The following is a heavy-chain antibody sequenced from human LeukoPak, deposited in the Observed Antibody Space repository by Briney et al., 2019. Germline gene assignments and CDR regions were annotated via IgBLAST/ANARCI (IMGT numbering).Heavy chain of an antibody. J-gene: IGHJ4*02. Sequence: PGGSLRLSCAASGFTFDDYAMHWVRQAPGKGLEWVSLISGDGSDTYYGDSVKGRFTVSRDNSKNSLYLQMNSLRVGDTALYYCARVRTAMEVGAYWGQGTLVTVSS. V-gene: IGHV3-43*02. CDR2: ISGDGSDT. CDR1: GFTFDDYA. CDR3: ARVRTAMEVGAY. D-gene: IGHD5-18*01.